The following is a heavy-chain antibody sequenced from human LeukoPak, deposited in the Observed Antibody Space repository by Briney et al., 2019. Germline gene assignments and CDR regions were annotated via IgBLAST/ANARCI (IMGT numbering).Heavy chain of an antibody. Sequence: SVKGRFTISRDNSKNTLYLQMNSLRAEDTAVYYCARGGYSGYDFFDYWGQGTLVTVSS. CDR3: ARGGYSGYDFFDY. V-gene: IGHV3-30*07. D-gene: IGHD5-12*01. J-gene: IGHJ4*02.